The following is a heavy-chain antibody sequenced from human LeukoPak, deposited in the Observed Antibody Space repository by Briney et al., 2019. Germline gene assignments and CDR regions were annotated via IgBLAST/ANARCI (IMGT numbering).Heavy chain of an antibody. CDR3: SVAAAGIDY. Sequence: GGSLRLSCAASGFTFSTSAMSWVRQAPGKGLEWVSAISGSGGSTYYADSVKGRFTISRDNSKNTLYLQMNSLRAEDTAVYYCSVAAAGIDYWGQGTLVTVSS. J-gene: IGHJ4*02. CDR1: GFTFSTSA. D-gene: IGHD6-13*01. CDR2: ISGSGGST. V-gene: IGHV3-23*01.